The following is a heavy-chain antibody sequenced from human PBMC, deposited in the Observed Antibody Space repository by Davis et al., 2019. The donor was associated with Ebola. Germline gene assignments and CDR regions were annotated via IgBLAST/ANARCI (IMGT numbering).Heavy chain of an antibody. J-gene: IGHJ6*02. CDR3: ARVPYSPLDYGMDV. CDR1: VITFSSYA. Sequence: GGSLRLSCADSVITFSSYAMTWVRQAPGKGLEWVSAISSSSSYTNYADSVKGRFTISRDNAKNSLYLQMNSLRAEDTAVYYCARVPYSPLDYGMDVWGQGTTATVSS. D-gene: IGHD6-13*01. V-gene: IGHV3-21*01. CDR2: ISSSSSYT.